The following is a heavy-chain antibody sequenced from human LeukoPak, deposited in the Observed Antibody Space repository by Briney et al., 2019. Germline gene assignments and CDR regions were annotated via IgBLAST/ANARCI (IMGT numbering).Heavy chain of an antibody. Sequence: GGSLRLSCAASGFTFSSYGMHWVRQAPGKGLEWVAFIRYDGSNKYYADSVKGRFTISRGNAMNLLHLQMNSLRAEDTAVYYCASSHIPTGQGWLFYYYMDVWGKGTTVTVSS. V-gene: IGHV3-30*02. CDR3: ASSHIPTGQGWLFYYYMDV. CDR2: IRYDGSNK. D-gene: IGHD1-1*01. CDR1: GFTFSSYG. J-gene: IGHJ6*03.